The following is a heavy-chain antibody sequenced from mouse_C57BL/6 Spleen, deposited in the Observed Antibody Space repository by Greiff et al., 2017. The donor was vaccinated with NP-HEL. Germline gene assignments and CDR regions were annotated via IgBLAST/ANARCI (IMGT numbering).Heavy chain of an antibody. CDR3: ARIVGSSPYWYFDV. Sequence: QVQLQQSGPGLVQPSQSLSITCTVSGFSLTSYGVHWVRQSPGKGLEWLGVIWSGGSTDYNAAFISRLSISKDNSKSQVFFKMNSLQADDTAIYYCARIVGSSPYWYFDVWGTGTTVTVSS. J-gene: IGHJ1*03. CDR1: GFSLTSYG. CDR2: IWSGGST. V-gene: IGHV2-2*01. D-gene: IGHD1-1*01.